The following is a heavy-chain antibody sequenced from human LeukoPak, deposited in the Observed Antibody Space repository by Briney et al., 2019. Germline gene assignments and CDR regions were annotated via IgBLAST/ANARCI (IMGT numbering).Heavy chain of an antibody. CDR2: ICQSMST. CDR1: GYSISGGYY. CDR3: ARNNIIGFDV. V-gene: IGHV4-38-2*02. J-gene: IGHJ4*02. Sequence: KPSETLSLTCTVSGYSISGGYYWGWLRQPPGKGLEWIGTICQSMSTYYNPSLKSRITTSVDTSKNQFSLKLSSMTASATALYYCARNNIIGFDVWSQGSLVTVSS. D-gene: IGHD2/OR15-2a*01.